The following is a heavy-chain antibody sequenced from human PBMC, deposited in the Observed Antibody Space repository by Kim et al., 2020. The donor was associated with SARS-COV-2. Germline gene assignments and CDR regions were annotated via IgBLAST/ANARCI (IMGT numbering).Heavy chain of an antibody. CDR1: GFTFSSYG. D-gene: IGHD2-15*01. CDR2: IWYDGSNK. V-gene: IGHV3-33*08. Sequence: GGSLRLSCAASGFTFSSYGMHWVRQAPGKGLEWVAVIWYDGSNKYYADSVKGRFTISRDNSKNTLYLQMNSLRAEDTAVYYCARDDCSGGSCYEGFGGSFSSLDIWGQGTMVTVSS. J-gene: IGHJ3*02. CDR3: ARDDCSGGSCYEGFGGSFSSLDI.